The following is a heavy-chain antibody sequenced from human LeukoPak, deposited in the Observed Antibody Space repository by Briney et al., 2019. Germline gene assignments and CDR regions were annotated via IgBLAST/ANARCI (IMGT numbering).Heavy chain of an antibody. CDR1: SGSISTSNYY. Sequence: KSSETLSLTCTVSSGSISTSNYYWGWIRQPPGKGLEWIGSIYYSGSTYYNPSLKSRVTISVDTSKNQFSLKLSSVTAADTAVYYCARHPRGYPDAFDIWGQGTMVTVSS. J-gene: IGHJ3*02. CDR2: IYYSGST. D-gene: IGHD5-12*01. V-gene: IGHV4-39*01. CDR3: ARHPRGYPDAFDI.